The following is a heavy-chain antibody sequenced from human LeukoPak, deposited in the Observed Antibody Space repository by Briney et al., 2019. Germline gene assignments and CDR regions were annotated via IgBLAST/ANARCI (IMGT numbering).Heavy chain of an antibody. CDR3: ATGGYSSGWTGH. D-gene: IGHD6-19*01. V-gene: IGHV1-8*01. J-gene: IGHJ4*02. CDR1: GYTFTSYD. CDR2: MNPNSGNT. Sequence: ASVKVSCKASGYTFTSYDINWVRQATGQGLEWMGWMNPNSGNTGYAQKFQGRVTMTMNTSISTAYMELSSLRSEDTAVYYCATGGYSSGWTGHWGKGTLVIVSS.